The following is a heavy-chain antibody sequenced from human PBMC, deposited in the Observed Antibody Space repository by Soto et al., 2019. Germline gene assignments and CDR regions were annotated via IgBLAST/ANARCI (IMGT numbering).Heavy chain of an antibody. J-gene: IGHJ4*02. Sequence: ASETLSLPCAVSGGSFSGYYRSWIRQPPGKGLEWIGEINHSGSTNYNPSLNSRVTISVDTSKNQFSLKLSSVTAADTAVYYCASREGPGFDYWGQGTLVTVSS. CDR2: INHSGST. CDR3: ASREGPGFDY. CDR1: GGSFSGYY. V-gene: IGHV4-34*01. D-gene: IGHD1-26*01.